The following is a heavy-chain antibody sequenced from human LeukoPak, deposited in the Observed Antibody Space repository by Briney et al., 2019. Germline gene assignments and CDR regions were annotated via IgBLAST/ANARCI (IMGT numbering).Heavy chain of an antibody. V-gene: IGHV1-2*02. CDR1: RHTFTGHY. CDR3: ASPDYYGSGSSKLAV. CDR2: INPNSGGT. D-gene: IGHD3-10*01. Sequence: ASVRVSCKASRHTFTGHYMHWVRQAPGQGLEWMGWINPNSGGTKYAQQFLGRVTMTTDTSISTAYMQLSSLRSDDTAVYYCASPDYYGSGSSKLAVWGQGTLVTVSS. J-gene: IGHJ4*02.